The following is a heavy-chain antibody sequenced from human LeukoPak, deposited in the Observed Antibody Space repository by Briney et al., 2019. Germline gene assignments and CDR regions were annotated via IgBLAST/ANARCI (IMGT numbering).Heavy chain of an antibody. CDR3: AKGPLRGTAAAIDY. Sequence: GGSLRLSCAASGFTFNTYAMSWVRQAPGKGLEWVAVISYDGRDKHYPDSAKGRFTISRDISTDTLWLQMDSLRSEDTAVYYCAKGPLRGTAAAIDYWGQGTLVTVSS. J-gene: IGHJ4*02. D-gene: IGHD2-2*01. V-gene: IGHV3-30*18. CDR2: ISYDGRDK. CDR1: GFTFNTYA.